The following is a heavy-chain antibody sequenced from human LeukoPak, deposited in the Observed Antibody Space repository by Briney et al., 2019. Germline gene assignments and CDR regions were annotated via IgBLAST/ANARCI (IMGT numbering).Heavy chain of an antibody. D-gene: IGHD4-17*01. CDR3: ARFSPFYGGMDV. CDR1: GGSISSYY. V-gene: IGHV4-59*08. Sequence: SETLSLTCTVSGGSISSYYWSWIRQPPGKGLEWIGYIYYSGSTNYNPSLKSRVTISVDTSKNQFSLKLSSVTAADTAVYYCARFSPFYGGMDVWGQGTTVTVSS. CDR2: IYYSGST. J-gene: IGHJ6*02.